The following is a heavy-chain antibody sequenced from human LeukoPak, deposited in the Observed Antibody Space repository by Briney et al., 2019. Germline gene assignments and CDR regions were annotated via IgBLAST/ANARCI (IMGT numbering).Heavy chain of an antibody. J-gene: IGHJ4*02. CDR2: IIGSVVST. D-gene: IGHD6-19*01. V-gene: IGHV3-23*01. Sequence: GGSLRLSCAASGFTFNNYAMSWVRQSPGKGLEWVSTIIGSVVSTFYADSVKGRFTISRDTSKNTLYLQMNSLRAEDTAVYYCARDLPSSGWPLDYWGQGTLVTVSS. CDR3: ARDLPSSGWPLDY. CDR1: GFTFNNYA.